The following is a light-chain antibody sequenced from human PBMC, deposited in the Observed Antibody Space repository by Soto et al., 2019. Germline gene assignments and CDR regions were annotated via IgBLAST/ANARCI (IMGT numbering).Light chain of an antibody. Sequence: GRVTITSRASQAIDTSLAWYQQKPGKAPKLLIYTASNLQSGVPSRFSGIGSGTHFTLTISSLQPDDFSTYYCQHRHGYTDAFDQGMGLEI. J-gene: IGKJ5*01. CDR2: TAS. CDR1: QAIDTS. CDR3: QHRHGYTDA. V-gene: IGKV1-9*01.